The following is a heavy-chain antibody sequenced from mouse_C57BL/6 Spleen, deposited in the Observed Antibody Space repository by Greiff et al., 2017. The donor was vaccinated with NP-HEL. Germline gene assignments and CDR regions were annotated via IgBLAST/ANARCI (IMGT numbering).Heavy chain of an antibody. CDR2: ISSGGSYT. D-gene: IGHD2-4*01. CDR3: ARLGIYYDYDDWYFDV. Sequence: EVMLVESGGDLVKPGGSLKLSCAASGFTFSSYGMSWVRQTPDKSLEWVATISSGGSYTYYPDSVKGRFTISRDNAKNTLYLQMSSLKSEDTAMYYCARLGIYYDYDDWYFDVWGTGTTVTVSS. J-gene: IGHJ1*03. CDR1: GFTFSSYG. V-gene: IGHV5-6*01.